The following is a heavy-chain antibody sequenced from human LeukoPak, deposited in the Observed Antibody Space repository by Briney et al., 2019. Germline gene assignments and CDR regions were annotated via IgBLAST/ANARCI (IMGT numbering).Heavy chain of an antibody. CDR3: ARQGMVTTYYYYYYGMDV. J-gene: IGHJ6*02. V-gene: IGHV4-39*01. D-gene: IGHD4-17*01. CDR1: GGSISSSSYY. CDR2: IYYSGST. Sequence: PSETLSLTCTVSGGSISSSSYYWGWIRQPPGKGLEWIGSIYYSGSTYYNPSLKSRVTISVDTSKNQFSLKLSSVTAADTAVYYCARQGMVTTYYYYYYGMDVWGQGTTVTVSS.